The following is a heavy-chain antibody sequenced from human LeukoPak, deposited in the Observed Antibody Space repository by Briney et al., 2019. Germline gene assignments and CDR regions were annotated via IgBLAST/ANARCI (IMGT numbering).Heavy chain of an antibody. Sequence: ASVKLSCKASGYTFTDYYMHWVRQGPGQGLEWMGWINPNSSGTDYAQNFQGRVTMTRDTSISTAYMELGRLTSDDTALYYCARGEGYKPNRHPNDYWGQGTLVTVSS. V-gene: IGHV1-2*02. CDR1: GYTFTDYY. D-gene: IGHD5-24*01. J-gene: IGHJ4*02. CDR2: INPNSSGT. CDR3: ARGEGYKPNRHPNDY.